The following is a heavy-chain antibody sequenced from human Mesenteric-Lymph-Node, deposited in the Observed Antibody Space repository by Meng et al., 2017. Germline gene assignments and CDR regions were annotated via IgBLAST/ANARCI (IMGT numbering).Heavy chain of an antibody. V-gene: IGHV3-21*01. J-gene: IGHJ3*02. CDR2: ISSSSSYI. CDR3: ARHSGPYCSGGSCYSDAFDI. CDR1: GFTFSSYS. Sequence: GESLKISCAASGFTFSSYSMNWVRQAPGKGLEWVSSISSSSSYIYYADSVKGRFTISRDNAKNSLYLQMNSLRAEDTAVYYCARHSGPYCSGGSCYSDAFDIWGQGTMVTVSS. D-gene: IGHD2-15*01.